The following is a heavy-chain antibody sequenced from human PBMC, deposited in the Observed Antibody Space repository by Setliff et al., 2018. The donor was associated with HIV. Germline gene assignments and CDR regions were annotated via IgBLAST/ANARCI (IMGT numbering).Heavy chain of an antibody. CDR1: GDSMGSDNYF. CDR2: IFHSGNT. J-gene: IGHJ4*02. V-gene: IGHV4-39*07. D-gene: IGHD1-26*01. CDR3: VGDGVNIKWDRL. Sequence: SETLSLTCTVSGDSMGSDNYFWVWVRQPPGKGLEWMGNIFHSGNTYYSPSLKSRVTMSLDTSMNQFSLTLTAMTAADTAIYYCVGDGVNIKWDRLWGQGTLVTVSS.